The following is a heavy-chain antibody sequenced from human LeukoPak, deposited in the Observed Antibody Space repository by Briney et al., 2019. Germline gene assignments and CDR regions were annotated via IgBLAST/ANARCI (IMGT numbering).Heavy chain of an antibody. CDR3: ASYIVAKIEVNWFDP. V-gene: IGHV3-23*01. Sequence: GGSLRLSCAASGFTFRNYGMAWVRQAPGRGLEWVSTISYDGKNTHYADSVKGRFTISRDNSKNTLYLQMNSLRAEDTAVYYCASYIVAKIEVNWFDPWGQGTLVTVSS. D-gene: IGHD5-12*01. CDR2: ISYDGKNT. J-gene: IGHJ5*02. CDR1: GFTFRNYG.